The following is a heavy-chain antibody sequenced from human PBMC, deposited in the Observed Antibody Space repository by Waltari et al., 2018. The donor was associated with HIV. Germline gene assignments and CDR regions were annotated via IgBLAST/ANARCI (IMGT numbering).Heavy chain of an antibody. CDR3: ARDRSSSWYGRDYYYYGMDV. CDR1: GFIFSNYG. V-gene: IGHV3-33*01. D-gene: IGHD6-13*01. CDR2: ICYDGRNK. Sequence: QVQLVESGGGVVQSGRSLRLSCATSGFIFSNYGMHWVRQAPGKGLEWVAIICYDGRNKYFADSVKGRFTISRDNSKNTLYLQMNSLRAEDTAVYYCARDRSSSWYGRDYYYYGMDVWGQGTTVTVSS. J-gene: IGHJ6*02.